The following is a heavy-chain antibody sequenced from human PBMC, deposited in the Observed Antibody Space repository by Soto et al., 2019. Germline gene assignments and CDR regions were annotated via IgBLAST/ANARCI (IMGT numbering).Heavy chain of an antibody. CDR3: AKDLDDSGWSRLYYYYGMDV. J-gene: IGHJ6*02. Sequence: PGGSLRLSCAASGFTFSSYAMSWVRQAPGKGLEWVSAISGSGGSTYYADSVKGRFTISRDNSKNTLYLQMNSLRAEDTAVYYCAKDLDDSGWSRLYYYYGMDVWGQGTMVTVSS. CDR1: GFTFSSYA. D-gene: IGHD6-19*01. V-gene: IGHV3-23*01. CDR2: ISGSGGST.